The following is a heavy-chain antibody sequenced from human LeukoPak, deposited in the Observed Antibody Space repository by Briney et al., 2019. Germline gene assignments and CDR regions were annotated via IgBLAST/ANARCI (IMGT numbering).Heavy chain of an antibody. J-gene: IGHJ6*02. Sequence: SVKVSCKASGYSSTAFYIHWARQAPGQGLEWMGRIIPILGIANYAQKFQGRGTITADKSTSTAYMELSSLRSEDTAVYYCARAVVTVTPPGMDVWAQGTTVTVSS. D-gene: IGHD4-11*01. V-gene: IGHV1-69*04. CDR2: IIPILGIA. CDR3: ARAVVTVTPPGMDV. CDR1: GYSSTAFY.